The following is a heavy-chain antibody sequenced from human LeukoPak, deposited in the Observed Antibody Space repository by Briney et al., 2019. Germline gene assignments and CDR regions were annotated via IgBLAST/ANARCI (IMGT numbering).Heavy chain of an antibody. CDR1: GFPLNNYA. CDR3: ARDPNGDYIGAFEF. D-gene: IGHD4-17*01. J-gene: IGHJ3*01. Sequence: GSLRLSCVASGFPLNNYAVMWVRQAPGQGLEWVSAITGGGTTRYADSVKGRFTISRDNSKNTLYLQMSSLRVEDTAQYFCARDPNGDYIGAFEFWGQGTGVTVSS. V-gene: IGHV3-23*01. CDR2: ITGGGTT.